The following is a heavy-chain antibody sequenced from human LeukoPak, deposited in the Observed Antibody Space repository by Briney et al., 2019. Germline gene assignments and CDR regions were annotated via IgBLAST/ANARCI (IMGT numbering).Heavy chain of an antibody. CDR1: GYTFTSYD. J-gene: IGHJ4*02. Sequence: GASVKVSYKASGYTFTSYDINWVRQATGQGLEWMGWMNPNSGNTGYAQKFQGRVTITRNTSISTAYMELSSLRSEDTAVYYCARGPRDSSGSSFDYWGQGTLVTVSS. V-gene: IGHV1-8*03. CDR3: ARGPRDSSGSSFDY. CDR2: MNPNSGNT. D-gene: IGHD3-22*01.